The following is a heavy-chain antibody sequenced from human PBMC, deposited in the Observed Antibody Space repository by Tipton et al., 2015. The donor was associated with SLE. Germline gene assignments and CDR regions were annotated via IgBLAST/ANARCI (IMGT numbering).Heavy chain of an antibody. V-gene: IGHV4-34*01. CDR1: GGSFSGYY. Sequence: LRLSCAVYGGSFSGYYWSWIRQPPGKGLEWIGEISHSGSTNYNPSLKSRVTISVDTSKNQFSLKLSSVTAADTAVYYCATGVSPFDYWGQGTLVTVSS. J-gene: IGHJ4*02. CDR2: ISHSGST. D-gene: IGHD7-27*01. CDR3: ATGVSPFDY.